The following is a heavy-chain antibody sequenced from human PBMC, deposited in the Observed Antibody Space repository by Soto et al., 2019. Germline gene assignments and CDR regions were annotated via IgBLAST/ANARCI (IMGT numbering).Heavy chain of an antibody. Sequence: ASVKVSCKASGYTFTSYGISWVRQAPGQGLEWMGWISAYNGNTNYAQKLQGRVTMTTDESTSTAYVELRSLRSDDRGVYYCAGDPQKQSVLGGAVNDAFDIWGQGTMVTVSS. V-gene: IGHV1-18*01. CDR3: AGDPQKQSVLGGAVNDAFDI. D-gene: IGHD6-19*01. CDR1: GYTFTSYG. CDR2: ISAYNGNT. J-gene: IGHJ3*02.